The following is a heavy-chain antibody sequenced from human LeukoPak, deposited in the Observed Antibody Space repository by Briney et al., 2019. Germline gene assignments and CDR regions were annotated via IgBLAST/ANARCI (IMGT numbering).Heavy chain of an antibody. J-gene: IGHJ5*02. CDR3: ARHEDSSGWLDP. CDR1: GGSISSSSYY. Sequence: SETLSLTCTVSGGSISSSSYYWGWIRQPPGKGLEWIGSIYYSGSTYYNPSLKSRVTISVDTSKNQFSLKLSSVTAADTAVYYCARHEDSSGWLDPWGQGTLVTVSS. V-gene: IGHV4-39*01. D-gene: IGHD6-19*01. CDR2: IYYSGST.